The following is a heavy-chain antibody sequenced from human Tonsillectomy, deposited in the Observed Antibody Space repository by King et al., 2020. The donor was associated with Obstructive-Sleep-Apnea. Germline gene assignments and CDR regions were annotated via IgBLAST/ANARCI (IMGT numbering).Heavy chain of an antibody. Sequence: VQLVESGGGLVQPGGSLRLSCAASGFTFSSYWMSWVRQAPGKGLEWVANIKQDGSEKYYVDSVEGRFTISKDNAKNSLYLQMNSLRAEDTAGYYCAGITMVRGVIGYWGQGTLVTVSS. CDR1: GFTFSSYW. J-gene: IGHJ4*02. CDR3: AGITMVRGVIGY. V-gene: IGHV3-7*03. D-gene: IGHD3-10*01. CDR2: IKQDGSEK.